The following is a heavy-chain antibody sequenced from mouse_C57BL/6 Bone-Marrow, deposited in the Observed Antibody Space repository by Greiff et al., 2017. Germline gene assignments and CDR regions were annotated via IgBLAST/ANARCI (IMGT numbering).Heavy chain of an antibody. CDR3: ARSGFYYGSSYFAY. CDR1: GYAFTNYL. D-gene: IGHD1-1*01. J-gene: IGHJ3*01. CDR2: INPGSGGT. Sequence: QVQLQQSGAELVRPGTSVKVSCKASGYAFTNYLIEWVKQRPGQGLEWIGVINPGSGGTNYNEKFKGKATLTADKSSSTAYMQLSSLTSEDSAVYFCARSGFYYGSSYFAYWGQGTLVTVSA. V-gene: IGHV1-54*01.